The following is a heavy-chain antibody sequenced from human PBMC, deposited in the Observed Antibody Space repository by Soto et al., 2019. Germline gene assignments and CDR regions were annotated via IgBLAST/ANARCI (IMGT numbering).Heavy chain of an antibody. Sequence: SETLSLTCTVSGDSISSADYYWSWIRQTPGKGLEWIGHIFYSGTTYYNPSLKSRLTISVDTSKNHFSLRLTSVTAADTAVYYCARDLWVEPELYFYGMDVWGQGTTVTVSS. CDR2: IFYSGTT. J-gene: IGHJ6*02. CDR3: ARDLWVEPELYFYGMDV. CDR1: GDSISSADYY. D-gene: IGHD1-1*01. V-gene: IGHV4-30-4*01.